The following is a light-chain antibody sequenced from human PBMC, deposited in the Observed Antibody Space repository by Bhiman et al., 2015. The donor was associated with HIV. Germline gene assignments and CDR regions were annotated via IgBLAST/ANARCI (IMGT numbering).Light chain of an antibody. Sequence: QSVLTQPPSVSGAPGQRVTISCTGISSNIGAGYDVHWYQQFPGTAPKLLIFGNSNRPSGVPDRFSGSKSGTSASLAITGLQAEDEADYYCAAWDDSLNGLVVFGGGTKLTVL. V-gene: IGLV1-50*01. CDR1: SSNIGAGYD. J-gene: IGLJ2*01. CDR3: AAWDDSLNGLVV. CDR2: GNS.